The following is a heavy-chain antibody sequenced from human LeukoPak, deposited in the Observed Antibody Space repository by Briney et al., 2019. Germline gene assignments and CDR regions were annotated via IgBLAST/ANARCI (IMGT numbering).Heavy chain of an antibody. CDR2: ISSSGSTI. V-gene: IGHV3-48*03. CDR1: GFTFSSYE. J-gene: IGHJ4*02. D-gene: IGHD6-6*01. Sequence: GGSLRLSCAASGFTFSSYEMNWVRQAPGKGLEWVSYISSSGSTIYYADSVKGRFTISRDNSKSTLFVYLQMNSLRTDDTAVYYCAGGGEAARSLHYWGQGTLVTVSS. CDR3: AGGGEAARSLHY.